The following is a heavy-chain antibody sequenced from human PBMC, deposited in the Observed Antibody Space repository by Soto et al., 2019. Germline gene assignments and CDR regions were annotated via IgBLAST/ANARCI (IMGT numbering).Heavy chain of an antibody. CDR1: GGSCSGDY. CDR3: ARVARGVPWVRAFDS. V-gene: IGHV4-34*01. J-gene: IGHJ4*02. CDR2: INHSGST. D-gene: IGHD3-10*01. Sequence: PALTRSVGGGSCSGDYGSCIRQPPGKGLERIGEINHSGSTNYNPSLKSRVTIPVDTSKNQLSLKLSCVTAADTAVYYCARVARGVPWVRAFDSWAQGIPVPVSS.